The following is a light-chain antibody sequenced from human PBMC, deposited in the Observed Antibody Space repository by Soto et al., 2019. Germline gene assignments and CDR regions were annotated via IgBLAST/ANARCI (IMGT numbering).Light chain of an antibody. CDR3: QKYGSAPFT. J-gene: IGKJ2*01. CDR2: EAS. Sequence: DIQVTQSPSSLSASVGDRVTITCRTSQAITNSLAWYQQKPGKVPELLIFEASTLQSGVPSRFSGSGSGTDFTLTISSLQPEDVAVYYRQKYGSAPFTFGHGTKLEIK. CDR1: QAITNS. V-gene: IGKV1-27*01.